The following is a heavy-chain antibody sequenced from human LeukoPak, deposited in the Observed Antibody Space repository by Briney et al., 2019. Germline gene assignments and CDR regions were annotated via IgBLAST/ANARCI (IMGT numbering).Heavy chain of an antibody. D-gene: IGHD3-16*02. Sequence: SETLPLTCAVYGGSFSGYYWSWIRQPPGKGLEWIGEINHSGSTNYNPSLKSRVTISVDTSKNQFSLKLSSVTAADTAVYYCARGRRYPQTWGQGTLVTVSS. CDR3: ARGRRYPQT. J-gene: IGHJ5*02. CDR1: GGSFSGYY. CDR2: INHSGST. V-gene: IGHV4-34*01.